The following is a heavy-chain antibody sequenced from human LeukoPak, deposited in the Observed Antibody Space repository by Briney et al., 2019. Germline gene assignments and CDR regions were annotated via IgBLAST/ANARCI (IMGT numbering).Heavy chain of an antibody. V-gene: IGHV4-34*01. CDR1: GGSFSGYY. Sequence: SETLSLTCAVYGGSFSGYYWSWIRQPPGKGLEWIGEINHSGSTNYNPSLKSRVTISVDTSKNQFSLKLSSVTAADTAVFYCARHLRWSPFDYWGQGTLVTVSS. D-gene: IGHD4-23*01. J-gene: IGHJ4*02. CDR3: ARHLRWSPFDY. CDR2: INHSGST.